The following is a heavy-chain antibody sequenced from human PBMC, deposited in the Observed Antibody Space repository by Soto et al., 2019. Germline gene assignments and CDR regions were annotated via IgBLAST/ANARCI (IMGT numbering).Heavy chain of an antibody. D-gene: IGHD3-3*01. Sequence: GGSLRLSCAASGFTFSGSAMHWVRQASGKGLEWVGRIRSKANSYATAYDASVKGRFTISRDDSKNTAYLQMNSLKTEDTAVYYCTRLSVYDFWSGLGDRPFKQYMDVWGKGTTVTVSS. V-gene: IGHV3-73*01. J-gene: IGHJ6*03. CDR3: TRLSVYDFWSGLGDRPFKQYMDV. CDR2: IRSKANSYAT. CDR1: GFTFSGSA.